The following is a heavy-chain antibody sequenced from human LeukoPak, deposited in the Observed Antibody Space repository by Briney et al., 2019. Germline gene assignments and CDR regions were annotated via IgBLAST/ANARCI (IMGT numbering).Heavy chain of an antibody. V-gene: IGHV4-4*07. CDR2: IYTSGST. CDR3: ARGPAYCGGDCYSAFDI. CDR1: GGSISSYY. J-gene: IGHJ3*02. Sequence: SETLSLTCTVSGGSISSYYWSWIRQPAGKGLEWIGRIYTSGSTNYNPSLKSRVTMSVDTSKNQFSLKLSSVTAADTAVYYCARGPAYCGGDCYSAFDIWGQGTMVTVSS. D-gene: IGHD2-21*02.